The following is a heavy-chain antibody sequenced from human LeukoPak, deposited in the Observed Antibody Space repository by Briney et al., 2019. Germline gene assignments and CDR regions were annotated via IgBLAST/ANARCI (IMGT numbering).Heavy chain of an antibody. J-gene: IGHJ4*02. D-gene: IGHD3-10*01. CDR2: IYYSGST. Sequence: PSETLSLTCTVSGGSISNYYWSWIRQPPGKGLEWIGYIYYSGSTNYNPSLKSRVTISVDTSKNQFSLKLSSVTAADTAVYYCARVSVVRGYFQYWGQGTLVTVSS. CDR1: GGSISNYY. V-gene: IGHV4-59*01. CDR3: ARVSVVRGYFQY.